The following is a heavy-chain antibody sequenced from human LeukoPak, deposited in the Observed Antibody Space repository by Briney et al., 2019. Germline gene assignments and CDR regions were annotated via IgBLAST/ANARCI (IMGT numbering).Heavy chain of an antibody. CDR1: GFTFSSNA. Sequence: PGGSLRLSCAASGFTFSSNAMNWVRQAPGKGLEWVSGITGSGDSTYYADSVKGRFTISRDNAKNSLYLQMNSLRAEDTAVYYCSARNWLDPWGQGTLVTVSS. V-gene: IGHV3-23*01. CDR3: SARNWLDP. CDR2: ITGSGDST. J-gene: IGHJ5*02.